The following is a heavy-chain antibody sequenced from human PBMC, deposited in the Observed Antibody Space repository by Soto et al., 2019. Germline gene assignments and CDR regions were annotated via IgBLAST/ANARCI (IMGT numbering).Heavy chain of an antibody. D-gene: IGHD3-16*01. CDR3: ATQWPDWGSEAFDI. CDR1: GYTLTELS. J-gene: IGHJ3*02. Sequence: ASVKVSCKVSGYTLTELSMHWVRQAPGKGLEWMGGFDPEDGETIYAQKFQGRVTMTEDTSTDTAYMELSSLRSEDMAVYYCATQWPDWGSEAFDIWGQGTMVTVSS. CDR2: FDPEDGET. V-gene: IGHV1-24*01.